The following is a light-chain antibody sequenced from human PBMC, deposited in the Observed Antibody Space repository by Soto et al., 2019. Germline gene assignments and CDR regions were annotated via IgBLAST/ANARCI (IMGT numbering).Light chain of an antibody. CDR1: QSVSSN. CDR2: GAS. V-gene: IGKV3-15*01. J-gene: IGKJ3*01. Sequence: EIVMTQSPRTLSVSPGERATLSCRASQSVSSNLAWYQQKPGQAPRLLIYGASTRATGIPARFSGSGSGTEFTLTISTLQSEDFAVYYCQQYDNWPPFTFGPGTKVDIK. CDR3: QQYDNWPPFT.